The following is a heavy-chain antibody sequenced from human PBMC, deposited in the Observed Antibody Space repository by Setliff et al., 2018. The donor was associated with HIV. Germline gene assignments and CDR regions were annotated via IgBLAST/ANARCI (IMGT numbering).Heavy chain of an antibody. V-gene: IGHV1-69*05. J-gene: IGHJ4*02. CDR3: VRDVRLGLRNWNSGPFDY. D-gene: IGHD1-1*01. Sequence: SVKVSCKASGGTFDDYGFNWMRQAPGQGLEWMGGITPIFGTTHYAQKFQGRVTLTTDTSTNTAYMELRGLKSDDTAIYYCVRDVRLGLRNWNSGPFDYWGQGTLVTVSS. CDR2: ITPIFGTT. CDR1: GGTFDDYG.